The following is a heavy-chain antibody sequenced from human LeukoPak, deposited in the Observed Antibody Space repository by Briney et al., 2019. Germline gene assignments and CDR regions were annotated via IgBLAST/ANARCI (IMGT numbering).Heavy chain of an antibody. CDR2: IKTDGSEK. CDR1: GFTFSNYW. J-gene: IGHJ1*01. CDR3: ATYSSLNRREFQY. V-gene: IGHV3-7*01. Sequence: GGSLRLSCEGSGFTFSNYWMGWVRQAPGKGLQWVANIKTDGSEKYYVDSVKGRFTISRDNAKNSLYLQMNSLRAEDTAVYYCATYSSLNRREFQYWGQGTLLTVSS. D-gene: IGHD3-22*01.